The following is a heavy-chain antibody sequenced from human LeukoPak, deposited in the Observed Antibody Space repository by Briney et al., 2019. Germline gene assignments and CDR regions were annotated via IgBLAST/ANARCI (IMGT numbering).Heavy chain of an antibody. CDR1: GGTLSNSA. CDR3: ARDNQKYYYDSSGYYY. Sequence: ASVTVSCKASGGTLSNSAINWVRQAPGQGLEWMGGIIPIFGTANYAQKFQGRVTITADESTSTAYMELSSLRSEDTAVYYCARDNQKYYYDSSGYYYWGQGTLVTVSS. V-gene: IGHV1-69*13. CDR2: IIPIFGTA. J-gene: IGHJ4*02. D-gene: IGHD3-22*01.